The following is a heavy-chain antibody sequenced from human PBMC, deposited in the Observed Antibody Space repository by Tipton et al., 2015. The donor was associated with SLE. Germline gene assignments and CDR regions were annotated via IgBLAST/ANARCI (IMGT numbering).Heavy chain of an antibody. J-gene: IGHJ6*03. Sequence: TLSLTCTVSGGSISSSSYYWSWIRQPPGKGLEWIGYIYYSGSTNYNPSLKSRVTISVDTSKNQFSLKLSSVTAADTAVYYCARGGGYYYYYMDVWGKGTTVTVSS. CDR3: ARGGGYYYYYMDV. CDR2: IYYSGST. CDR1: GGSISSSSYY. D-gene: IGHD3-16*01. V-gene: IGHV4-61*01.